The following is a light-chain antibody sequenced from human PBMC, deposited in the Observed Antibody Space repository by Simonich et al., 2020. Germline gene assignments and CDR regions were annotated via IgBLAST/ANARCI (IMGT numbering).Light chain of an antibody. CDR3: QQYYSTPWT. J-gene: IGKJ1*01. CDR2: KVS. CDR1: QSLVHSDGNTY. Sequence: VVMTQSPLSLPVTLGQPASISCRSSQSLVHSDGNTYLNWFQQRPGQSPRRLIYKVSIRDAGVPDRFSGSGSGTEFTLKISRVEAEEVGVYYCQQYYSTPWTFGQGTKVEIK. V-gene: IGKV2-30*02.